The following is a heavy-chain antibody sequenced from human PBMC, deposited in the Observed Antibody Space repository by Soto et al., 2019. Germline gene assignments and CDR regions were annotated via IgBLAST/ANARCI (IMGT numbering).Heavy chain of an antibody. Sequence: GGSLRLSCAASGFTFSGSTMHWVRQASGKGPEWVGRIRSEANSYATAYAASVKGRFTISRDDSKNTAYLQMNSLKTEDTAVYYCTRHPAWWGQGTLVTVSS. V-gene: IGHV3-73*01. J-gene: IGHJ4*02. CDR3: TRHPAW. D-gene: IGHD6-25*01. CDR1: GFTFSGST. CDR2: IRSEANSYAT.